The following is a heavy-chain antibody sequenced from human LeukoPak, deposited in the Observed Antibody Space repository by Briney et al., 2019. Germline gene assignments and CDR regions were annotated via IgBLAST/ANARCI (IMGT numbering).Heavy chain of an antibody. J-gene: IGHJ6*03. CDR1: GYTLTELS. D-gene: IGHD2-2*01. Sequence: ASVKVSCKVSGYTLTELSMHWVRQAPGKGLEWMGGFDPEDGETIYAQKFQGRVTMTEDTSTDTAYMELSSLRSEDTAVYYCAREGYQLLGAPPYYYYYYMDVWGKGTTVTVSS. CDR2: FDPEDGET. V-gene: IGHV1-24*01. CDR3: AREGYQLLGAPPYYYYYYMDV.